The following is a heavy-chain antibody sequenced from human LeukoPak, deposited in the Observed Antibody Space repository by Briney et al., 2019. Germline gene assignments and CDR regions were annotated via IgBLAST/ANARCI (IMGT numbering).Heavy chain of an antibody. CDR2: IKEDGSDK. D-gene: IGHD4-17*01. CDR1: GFSFSSYW. Sequence: GGSLRLSCAASGFSFSSYWMTWVRQALGKGLEWVANIKEDGSDKYYVDSVKGRFTISRDNAKNSLYLQMNSLRAEDTAVYYCTKYGDDDTPGLNWGQGTLVTVSS. J-gene: IGHJ4*02. V-gene: IGHV3-7*02. CDR3: TKYGDDDTPGLN.